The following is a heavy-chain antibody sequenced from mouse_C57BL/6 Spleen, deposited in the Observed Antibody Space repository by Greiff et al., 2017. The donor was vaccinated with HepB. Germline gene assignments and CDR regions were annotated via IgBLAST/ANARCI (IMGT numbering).Heavy chain of an antibody. V-gene: IGHV5-4*01. CDR1: GFTFSSYA. Sequence: EVQLQESGGGLVKPGGSLKLSCAASGFTFSSYAMSWVRQTPEKRLEWVATISDGGSYTYYPDNVKGRFTISRDNAKNNLYLQMSHLKSEDTAMYYCARDHGGWFAYWGQGTLVTVSA. J-gene: IGHJ3*01. CDR2: ISDGGSYT. CDR3: ARDHGGWFAY.